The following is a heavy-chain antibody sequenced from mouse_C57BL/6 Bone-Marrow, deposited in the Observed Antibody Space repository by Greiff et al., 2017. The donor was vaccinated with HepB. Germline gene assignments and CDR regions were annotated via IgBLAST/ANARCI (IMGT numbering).Heavy chain of an antibody. CDR2: ISNGGGST. J-gene: IGHJ2*01. Sequence: EVKLMESGGGLVQPGGSLKLSCAASGFTFSDYYMYWVRQTPEKRLEWVAYISNGGGSTYYPDTVKGRFTISRDNAKTTLYLQMSRLKSEDTAMYYCARFTTADYFDYWGQGTTLTVSS. V-gene: IGHV5-12*01. CDR1: GFTFSDYY. CDR3: ARFTTADYFDY. D-gene: IGHD1-2*01.